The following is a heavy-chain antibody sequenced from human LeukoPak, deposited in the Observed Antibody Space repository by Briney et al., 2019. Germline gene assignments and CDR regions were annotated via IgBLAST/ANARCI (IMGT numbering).Heavy chain of an antibody. Sequence: PSETLSLTCTVSGGSISSSSYYWGWIRQPPGKGLEWVSAISGSGGSTYYADSVKGRFTISRDNSKNTLYLQMNSLRAEDTAVYYCAKGLDGNPILGFDYWGQGTLVTVSS. CDR1: GGSISSSSYY. CDR2: ISGSGGST. V-gene: IGHV3-23*01. J-gene: IGHJ4*02. D-gene: IGHD3-3*01. CDR3: AKGLDGNPILGFDY.